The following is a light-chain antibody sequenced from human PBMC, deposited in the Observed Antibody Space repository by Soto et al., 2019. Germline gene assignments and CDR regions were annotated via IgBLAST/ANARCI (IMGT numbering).Light chain of an antibody. V-gene: IGKV4-1*01. CDR2: WAS. CDR1: QSVLYSSNNKNY. Sequence: DNVMTQSTDSLVVSLGERATINCRSSQSVLYSSNNKNYLAWYQQKAGQPPKLLIYWASTRESGVPDRFSGSGSGTDFTLTISSLQAEDVAVYYCQHYYSNPAFGQGTKVEIK. CDR3: QHYYSNPA. J-gene: IGKJ1*01.